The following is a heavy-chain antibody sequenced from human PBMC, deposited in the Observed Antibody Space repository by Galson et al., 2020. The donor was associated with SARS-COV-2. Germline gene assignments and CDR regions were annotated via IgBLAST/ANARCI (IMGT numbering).Heavy chain of an antibody. CDR2: IWYDGSNK. CDR3: AREVVYGSDYYYYYMDV. D-gene: IGHD2-8*02. Sequence: GGSLRLSCAASGFTFSSYGMHWVRQAPGKGLEWVAVIWYDGSNKYYADSVKGRFTISRDNSKNTLYLQMNSLRAEDTAVYYCAREVVYGSDYYYYYMDVWGKGTTVTISS. J-gene: IGHJ6*03. V-gene: IGHV3-33*01. CDR1: GFTFSSYG.